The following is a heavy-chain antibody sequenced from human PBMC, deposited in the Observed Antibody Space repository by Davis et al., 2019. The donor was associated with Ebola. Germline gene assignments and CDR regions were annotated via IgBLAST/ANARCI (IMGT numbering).Heavy chain of an antibody. Sequence: ASVKVSCKASGYTFTSYGISWVRQAPGQGLEWMGIINPSGGSTNYAQKFQGRVTMTRDTSISTAYMELSRLRSDDTAVYYCARVSETVTTFDYWGQGTLVTVSS. CDR1: GYTFTSYG. V-gene: IGHV1-46*01. D-gene: IGHD4-17*01. CDR2: INPSGGST. J-gene: IGHJ4*02. CDR3: ARVSETVTTFDY.